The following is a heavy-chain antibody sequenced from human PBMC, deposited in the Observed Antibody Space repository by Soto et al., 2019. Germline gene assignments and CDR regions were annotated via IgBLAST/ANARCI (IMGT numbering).Heavy chain of an antibody. D-gene: IGHD1-20*01. CDR2: ISSSGSAV. Sequence: EAQLVESGGGLEQPGGSLRLSCAASGFSFSTYEMNWVRQAPGKGLEWVSYISSSGSAVYYADSVKGRFTISRDNTKNSLYLQMNSLRAEDTAVYYCVRPYKVSSLYWYFDLWGRGTLVTVSS. V-gene: IGHV3-48*03. CDR3: VRPYKVSSLYWYFDL. J-gene: IGHJ2*01. CDR1: GFSFSTYE.